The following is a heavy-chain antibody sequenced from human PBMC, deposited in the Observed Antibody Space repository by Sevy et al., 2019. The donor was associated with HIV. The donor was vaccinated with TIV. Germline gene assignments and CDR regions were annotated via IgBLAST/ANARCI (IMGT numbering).Heavy chain of an antibody. J-gene: IGHJ6*03. Sequence: SETLSLTCTVSGGSISSYYWSWIRQPAGKGLEWIGRIYTSGSTNYNPSRKSRVTMSVDTSKNQSSRKLSSVTAADTAVYYCARDGRITMVRGVPPYYYYMDVWGKGTTVTVSS. D-gene: IGHD3-10*01. V-gene: IGHV4-4*07. CDR1: GGSISSYY. CDR2: IYTSGST. CDR3: ARDGRITMVRGVPPYYYYMDV.